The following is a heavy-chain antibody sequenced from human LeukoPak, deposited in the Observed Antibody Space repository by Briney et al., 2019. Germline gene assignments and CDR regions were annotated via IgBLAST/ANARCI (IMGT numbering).Heavy chain of an antibody. CDR2: IWYDGSNK. CDR1: GLTFSSYG. J-gene: IGHJ4*02. Sequence: GGSLRLSCAASGLTFSSYGMHWVRQAPGKGLEWVAVIWYDGSNKYYADSVKGRFTISRDNSKNTLYLQVNSLRAEDTAVYYCASGTSSPLDYWGQGTLVTVSS. V-gene: IGHV3-33*01. D-gene: IGHD1-1*01. CDR3: ASGTSSPLDY.